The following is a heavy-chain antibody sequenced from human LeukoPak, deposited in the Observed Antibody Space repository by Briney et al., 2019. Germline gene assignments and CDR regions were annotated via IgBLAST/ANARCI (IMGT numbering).Heavy chain of an antibody. CDR3: AKVLRGVKAFDI. CDR2: ISWNSGSI. CDR1: GFTFDDYA. J-gene: IGHJ3*02. Sequence: PGRSLRLSCAASGFTFDDYAMHWVRQAPGKGLEWVSGISWNSGSIGYADSVKGRFTISRDNAKNSLYLLMNSLRAEDTALYYCAKVLRGVKAFDIWGQGTMVTVSS. D-gene: IGHD3-10*01. V-gene: IGHV3-9*01.